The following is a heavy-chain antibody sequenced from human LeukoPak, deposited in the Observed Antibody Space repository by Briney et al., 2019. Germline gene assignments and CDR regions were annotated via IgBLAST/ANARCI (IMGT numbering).Heavy chain of an antibody. D-gene: IGHD5-12*01. V-gene: IGHV3-23*01. J-gene: IGHJ4*02. CDR1: KFTFSSYA. Sequence: GGSLRLSCAASKFTFSSYAMTWVRQAPGQGLQWVSTITGSGTGTFYADSVKGRFTISRDNSKNTLYLQMNSLRTEDTAVYYCAKDVDVLDHWGQGTLVTVSS. CDR2: ITGSGTGT. CDR3: AKDVDVLDH.